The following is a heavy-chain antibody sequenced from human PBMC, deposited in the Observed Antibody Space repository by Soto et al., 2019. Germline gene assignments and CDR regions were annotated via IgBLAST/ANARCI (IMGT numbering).Heavy chain of an antibody. V-gene: IGHV1-2*02. D-gene: IGHD4-17*01. Sequence: QVQVVQSGAEVKKPGASVKVSCKASGYSFTDYYMHWIRQAPGQGLEWMGWIAPHRDGTEFAQKFQGRITLTGDTSTSTAYMELKGLTSADTAVYFWARGPYGDNAFDIWGQGTVVTVSS. CDR3: ARGPYGDNAFDI. CDR2: IAPHRDGT. J-gene: IGHJ3*02. CDR1: GYSFTDYY.